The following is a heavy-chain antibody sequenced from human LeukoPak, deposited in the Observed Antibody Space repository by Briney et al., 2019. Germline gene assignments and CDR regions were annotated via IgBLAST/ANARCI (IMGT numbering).Heavy chain of an antibody. Sequence: ASVKVSCKPSGYSFTRFGISWVRQAPGQGLEWMGIINPSGGSTSYAQKFQGRVTMTRDTSTSTVYMELSSLRSEDTAVYYCARGPTYYDFWSGYYTSGNFDYWGQGTLVTVSS. CDR3: ARGPTYYDFWSGYYTSGNFDY. V-gene: IGHV1-46*01. CDR1: GYSFTRFG. CDR2: INPSGGST. J-gene: IGHJ4*02. D-gene: IGHD3-3*01.